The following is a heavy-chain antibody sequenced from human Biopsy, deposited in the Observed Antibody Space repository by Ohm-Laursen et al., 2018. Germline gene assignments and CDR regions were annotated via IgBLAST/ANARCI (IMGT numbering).Heavy chain of an antibody. D-gene: IGHD1-14*01. CDR2: IIPIFNTP. V-gene: IGHV1-69*06. CDR3: ARNTELLSIGLDYNFGMVV. J-gene: IGHJ6*02. CDR1: GDRFSNYP. Sequence: SVKVSCNVFGDRFSNYPISWVRQAPGQGLEWMGGIIPIFNTPKYAQRFQGRVTITADRSTTTAYMELSSLRSEDTAVYYCARNTELLSIGLDYNFGMVVWGQGTTVTVSS.